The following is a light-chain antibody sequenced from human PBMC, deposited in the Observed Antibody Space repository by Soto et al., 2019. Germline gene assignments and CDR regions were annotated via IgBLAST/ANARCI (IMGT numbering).Light chain of an antibody. CDR3: QQYKSYYT. Sequence: DIQMTQSPSTLSASVGDRVTITCRASQSLSSWLAWYQQKPGKAPKLLIYDASSMPSGVPSRFSGSGSGTEFTLTISSLQPDDFATYYCQQYKSYYTFGQGTKLEIK. J-gene: IGKJ2*01. V-gene: IGKV1-5*01. CDR1: QSLSSW. CDR2: DAS.